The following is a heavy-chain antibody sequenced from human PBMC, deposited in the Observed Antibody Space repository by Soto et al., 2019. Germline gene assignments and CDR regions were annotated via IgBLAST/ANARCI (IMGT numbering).Heavy chain of an antibody. V-gene: IGHV3-23*01. CDR3: AMGGGYRDLDY. D-gene: IGHD5-12*01. CDR1: GFTFGSYG. Sequence: PGGSLTLACTVSGFTFGSYGMGRVRQVPGKGLEWVSFMGEGGDATHSADSVQGRFTISRDNSKNTLYLQMNILRAEDTAVYSGAMGGGYRDLDYWGEGARVTSPQ. J-gene: IGHJ4*02. CDR2: MGEGGDAT.